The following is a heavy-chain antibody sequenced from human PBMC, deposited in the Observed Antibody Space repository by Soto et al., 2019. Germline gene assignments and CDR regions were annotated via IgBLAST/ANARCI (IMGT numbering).Heavy chain of an antibody. V-gene: IGHV3-30*02. D-gene: IGHD1-26*01. CDR3: VKANRSLTMGGDL. CDR1: GFTFSAPG. CDR2: ISFDGMKT. J-gene: IGHJ5*02. Sequence: PGGLRRLSFLVAGFTFSAPGAHWVRQAPGKGLEWVAFISFDGMKTDYGDSMKGRFSISRDDSKRTLYLQLDRLTPDDTAVYYFVKANRSLTMGGDLWGQGTLVTVSS.